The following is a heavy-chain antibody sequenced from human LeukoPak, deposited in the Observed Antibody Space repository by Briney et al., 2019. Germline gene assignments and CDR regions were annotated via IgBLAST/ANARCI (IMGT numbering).Heavy chain of an antibody. V-gene: IGHV3-23*01. Sequence: PGGSLRLSCAASGFTFSSYAMSSVRQAPGKGLEWVSAISGSGGSTYYADSVKGRFTISRDNSKNTLYLQMDSLRAEDTAVYYCAKDYYYDSSGYIFDYWGQGTLVTVSS. CDR2: ISGSGGST. CDR3: AKDYYYDSSGYIFDY. D-gene: IGHD3-22*01. J-gene: IGHJ4*02. CDR1: GFTFSSYA.